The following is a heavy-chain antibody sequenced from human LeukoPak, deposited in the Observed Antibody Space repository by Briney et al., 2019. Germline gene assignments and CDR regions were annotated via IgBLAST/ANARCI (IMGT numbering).Heavy chain of an antibody. J-gene: IGHJ5*02. V-gene: IGHV1-69*13. CDR2: IIPIFGTA. CDR1: GGTFSSYA. Sequence: SVKVSCKASGGTFSSYAISWVRQAPGQGLEWMGGIIPIFGTANYAQKFQGRVTITADESTSTAYMELSSLRSEDTAVYYCARDLTGDPYNWFDPWGQGTLVTVSS. D-gene: IGHD7-27*01. CDR3: ARDLTGDPYNWFDP.